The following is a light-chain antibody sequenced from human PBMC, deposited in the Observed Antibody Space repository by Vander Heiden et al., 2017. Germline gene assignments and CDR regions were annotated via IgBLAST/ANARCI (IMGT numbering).Light chain of an antibody. CDR3: AAWDDSLNGWV. CDR1: SANIGGST. J-gene: IGLJ3*02. Sequence: QSVLPPPPSASGARGQRVTIPCSGCSANIGGSTVNWYQQLPGTAPKLLIYSNNQRPSGVPDRFSGSKSGTSASLAISRLQSEDEADYYCAAWDDSLNGWVFGGGTKLTVL. V-gene: IGLV1-44*01. CDR2: SNN.